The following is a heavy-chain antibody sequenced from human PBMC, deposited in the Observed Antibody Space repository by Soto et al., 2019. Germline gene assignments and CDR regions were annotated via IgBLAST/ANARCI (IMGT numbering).Heavy chain of an antibody. CDR1: GGTFSSYA. CDR2: IIPIFGTA. Sequence: QVQLVQSGAEVKKPGSSVKVSCKASGGTFSSYAISWVRQAPGQGLEWMGGIIPIFGTANYAQKFQGRVTITADESTSTAYMELSSLRSEDTAVYYCARSHHYDILTGYSPFDYWGQGTLVTVSS. CDR3: ARSHHYDILTGYSPFDY. J-gene: IGHJ4*02. D-gene: IGHD3-9*01. V-gene: IGHV1-69*12.